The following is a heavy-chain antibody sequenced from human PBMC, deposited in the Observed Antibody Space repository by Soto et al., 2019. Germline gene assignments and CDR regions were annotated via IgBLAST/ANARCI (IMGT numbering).Heavy chain of an antibody. CDR1: GYTFTGYY. CDR2: INPNSGGT. Sequence: QVQLVQSGAEVKKPGASVKVSCKASGYTFTGYYMHWVRQAPGQGLEWMGWINPNSGGTNYAQKFQGRVTMTRDTSISTAYMELSRLRSDDTAVYYCAREPLQYYYDSSGYYPKEFDYWGQGTLVTVSS. V-gene: IGHV1-2*02. D-gene: IGHD3-22*01. J-gene: IGHJ4*02. CDR3: AREPLQYYYDSSGYYPKEFDY.